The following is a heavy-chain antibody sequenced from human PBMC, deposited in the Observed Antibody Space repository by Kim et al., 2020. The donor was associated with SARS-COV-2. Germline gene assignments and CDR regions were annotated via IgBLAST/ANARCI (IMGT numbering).Heavy chain of an antibody. V-gene: IGHV3-23*01. J-gene: IGHJ5*02. Sequence: WGSLRLSCEGSGFDFDTFAITWVRQAPGKGLEWVSRISAHNVVFYYANSVKGRFTASRDNSKAYLYMRGLRIADTAIYYFSKGLQFYAYLFSIDLWGQ. D-gene: IGHD3-16*01. CDR1: GFDFDTFA. CDR3: SKGLQFYAYLFSIDL. CDR2: ISAHNVVF.